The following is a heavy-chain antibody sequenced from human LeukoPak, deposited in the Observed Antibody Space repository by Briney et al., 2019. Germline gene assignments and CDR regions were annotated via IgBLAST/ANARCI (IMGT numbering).Heavy chain of an antibody. V-gene: IGHV1-18*01. J-gene: IGHJ4*02. Sequence: ASVKVSCKASGGTFSSYAISWVRQAPGQGLEWMGWIGAYNGNTNYAQKLQGRVTMTTDTSTSTAYLELGSLTSDDTAVYYCARDPTHQYDNSPIDYWGQGTLVTVSS. D-gene: IGHD3-22*01. CDR1: GGTFSSYA. CDR3: ARDPTHQYDNSPIDY. CDR2: IGAYNGNT.